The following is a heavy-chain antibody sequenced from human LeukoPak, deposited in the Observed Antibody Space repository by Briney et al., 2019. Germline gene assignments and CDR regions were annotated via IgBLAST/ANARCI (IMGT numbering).Heavy chain of an antibody. D-gene: IGHD3-22*01. J-gene: IGHJ4*02. CDR2: MNPNSGNT. Sequence: GASAKVSCKASGYTFTSYDINWVRQATGQGLEWMGWMNPNSGNTGYAQKFQGRVTITRNTSISTAYMELSSLRSEDTAVYYCATHTRDYYDSSLGYWGQGTLVTVSS. V-gene: IGHV1-8*03. CDR3: ATHTRDYYDSSLGY. CDR1: GYTFTSYD.